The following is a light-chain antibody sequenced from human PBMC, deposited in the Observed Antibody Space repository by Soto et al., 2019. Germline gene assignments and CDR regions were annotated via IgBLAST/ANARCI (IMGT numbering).Light chain of an antibody. V-gene: IGLV2-23*01. CDR1: SSDVGSYNF. CDR3: CSYAGNSGV. Sequence: QSALTQPASVSGSPGQSIIISCTGTSSDVGSYNFVSWYQQHPGKAHKLMIYEGSKRPSGVSNRFSGSKSGNTASLTISGLQPEDEADYYCCSYAGNSGVFGGGTKLTVL. J-gene: IGLJ3*02. CDR2: EGS.